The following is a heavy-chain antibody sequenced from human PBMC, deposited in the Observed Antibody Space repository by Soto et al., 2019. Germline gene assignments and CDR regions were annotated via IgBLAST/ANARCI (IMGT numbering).Heavy chain of an antibody. D-gene: IGHD2-8*01. Sequence: QVQLVQSGAEVKKPVSSVKVSCKASGVTFSSYTIGWVRQAPGHWLEWMGQIIPIFGAAKYAPKFPGRVTLTADESTSTVYMVLKRLTSDDKGVYYCARAPDSTNYVGVPYWGEGSRVPVSS. J-gene: IGHJ4*02. CDR1: GVTFSSYT. CDR3: ARAPDSTNYVGVPY. CDR2: IIPIFGAA. V-gene: IGHV1-69*12.